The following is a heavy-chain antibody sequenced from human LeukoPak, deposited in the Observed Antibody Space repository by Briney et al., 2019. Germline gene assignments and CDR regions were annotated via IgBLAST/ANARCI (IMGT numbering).Heavy chain of an antibody. V-gene: IGHV1-2*02. Sequence: ASVKVSCKASAYTFTGYYMHWVRQAPGQGLEWMGWINPNSGGTNYAQKFQGRVTMTRDTSISTAYMELSRLRSEDTAVYYCARGPYYDILTGDLLDYWGQGTLVTVSS. J-gene: IGHJ4*02. D-gene: IGHD3-9*01. CDR3: ARGPYYDILTGDLLDY. CDR2: INPNSGGT. CDR1: AYTFTGYY.